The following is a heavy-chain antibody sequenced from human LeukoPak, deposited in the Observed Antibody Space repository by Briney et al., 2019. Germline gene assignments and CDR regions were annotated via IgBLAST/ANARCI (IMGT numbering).Heavy chain of an antibody. CDR2: ISSSSSYI. CDR1: GFTFSSYS. V-gene: IGHV3-21*01. Sequence: GGSLRLSCAASGFTFSSYSMNWVRQAPGKGLEWVSSISSSSSYIYYADSVKGRFTISRDNAKNSLYLQMNSLRAEDTAVYYCARVSNYYGSGSYPLDYWGQGTLVTVSS. J-gene: IGHJ4*02. D-gene: IGHD3-10*01. CDR3: ARVSNYYGSGSYPLDY.